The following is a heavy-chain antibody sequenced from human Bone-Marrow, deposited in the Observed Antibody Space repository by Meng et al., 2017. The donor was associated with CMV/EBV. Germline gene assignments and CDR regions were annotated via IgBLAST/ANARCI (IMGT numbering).Heavy chain of an antibody. D-gene: IGHD6-13*01. Sequence: SETLSLTCAVYGGSFSGYYWSWIRQPPGKGLEWIGEINHSGSTNYNPSLKSRVTISVDTSKNQFSLKLSSVTAADTAVYYCARRGVIGSSWYHYWGQGTLVTVYS. J-gene: IGHJ4*02. CDR1: GGSFSGYY. CDR2: INHSGST. CDR3: ARRGVIGSSWYHY. V-gene: IGHV4-34*01.